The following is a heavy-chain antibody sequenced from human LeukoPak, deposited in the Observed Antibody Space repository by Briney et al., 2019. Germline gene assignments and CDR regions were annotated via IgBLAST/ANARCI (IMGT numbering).Heavy chain of an antibody. Sequence: SQTLSLTCTVSGGSISSGDYYWSWIRQPPGKGLEWIGYIYYSGSTYYNPSLKSRVTISVDTSKNQFSLKLSSVTAADAAVYYCARDGKLVGAIRSDAFDIWGQGTMVAVPS. J-gene: IGHJ3*02. CDR3: ARDGKLVGAIRSDAFDI. V-gene: IGHV4-30-4*08. D-gene: IGHD1-26*01. CDR2: IYYSGST. CDR1: GGSISSGDYY.